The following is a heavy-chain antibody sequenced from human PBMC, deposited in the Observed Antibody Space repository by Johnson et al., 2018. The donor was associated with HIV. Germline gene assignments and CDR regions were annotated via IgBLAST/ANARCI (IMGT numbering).Heavy chain of an antibody. Sequence: VQLVESGGGVVQPGRSLRLSCTASGFTFSSYGMHWVRQAPGKGLEWVSGISWNSGSIGYADSVKGRFTISRDNAKNSLYLQMNSLRAEDSAVYYCAKDWLRWVLTADAFDIWGQGTMVTVSS. CDR2: ISWNSGSI. CDR1: GFTFSSYG. J-gene: IGHJ3*02. CDR3: AKDWLRWVLTADAFDI. D-gene: IGHD2-21*02. V-gene: IGHV3-9*01.